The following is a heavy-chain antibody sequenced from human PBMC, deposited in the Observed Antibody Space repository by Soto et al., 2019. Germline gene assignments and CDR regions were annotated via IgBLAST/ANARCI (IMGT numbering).Heavy chain of an antibody. CDR3: ARGGRAVREGGEYYYGMDV. Sequence: EVQLVESGGGLVKPGGSLRLSCAASRFTFSAYSMHWVRQAPGKGLEWVSSISSSSSYIYYADSVKGRFTISRDNAKNSLYLQLNSLSAEDTALYYCARGGRAVREGGEYYYGMDVWGQGTTVTVSS. D-gene: IGHD3-10*01. CDR1: RFTFSAYS. V-gene: IGHV3-21*01. J-gene: IGHJ6*02. CDR2: ISSSSSYI.